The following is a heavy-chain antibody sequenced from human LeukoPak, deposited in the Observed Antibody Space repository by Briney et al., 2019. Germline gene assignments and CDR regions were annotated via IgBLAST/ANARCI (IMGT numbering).Heavy chain of an antibody. Sequence: GGSLRLSCAASGFPFSSYGMHWVRQAPGKGLEWVAVISYDGSNKYYADSVKGRFTISRDNSKNTLYLQMNSLRAEDTAVYYCAKDNFDSWGQGTLVTVSS. CDR1: GFPFSSYG. CDR2: ISYDGSNK. CDR3: AKDNFDS. V-gene: IGHV3-30*18. J-gene: IGHJ4*02.